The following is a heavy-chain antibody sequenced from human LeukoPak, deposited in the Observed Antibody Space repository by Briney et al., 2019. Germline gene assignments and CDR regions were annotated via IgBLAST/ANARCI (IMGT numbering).Heavy chain of an antibody. D-gene: IGHD3-22*01. CDR2: SNPNSGGT. CDR3: ARGNNYDSSDYYSWFDP. V-gene: IGHV1-2*02. CDR1: GYTFTGYY. Sequence: ASVKVSCKASGYTFTGYYMHWVRQAPGRGLEWMGWSNPNSGGTNYVQKFQGRVTMTRDTSISTAYMELSSLRSDDTALYYCARGNNYDSSDYYSWFDPWGQGTLVTVSS. J-gene: IGHJ5*02.